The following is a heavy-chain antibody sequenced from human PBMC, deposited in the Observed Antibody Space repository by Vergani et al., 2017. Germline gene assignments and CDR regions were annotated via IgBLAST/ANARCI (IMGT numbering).Heavy chain of an antibody. CDR2: IYYSGST. D-gene: IGHD3-3*01. CDR1: GASIRSSNYY. V-gene: IGHV4-39*01. J-gene: IGHJ5*02. Sequence: QLQLQESGPGLVKPSATLSLTCSVSGASIRSSNYYWGWIRQPPGKGLEWIASIYYSGSTYYNPSLKSRVTISVDTSKNQFSLKLSSVTAADTAVYFCAGHSTVEWLLKVGWIDPWGQGILVTVSS. CDR3: AGHSTVEWLLKVGWIDP.